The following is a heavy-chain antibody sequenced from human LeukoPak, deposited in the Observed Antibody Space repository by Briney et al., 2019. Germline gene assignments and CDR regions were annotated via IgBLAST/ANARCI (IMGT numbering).Heavy chain of an antibody. CDR3: ARGSMLFDP. CDR1: GGSISSYY. V-gene: IGHV4-59*12. Sequence: PSETLSLTRTVSGGSISSYYWSWIRQPPGKGLEWIGYIYYSGSTNYNPSLKSRVTISVDTSKNQFSLKLSSVTAADTAVYYCARGSMLFDPWGQGTLVTVSS. J-gene: IGHJ5*02. D-gene: IGHD2/OR15-2a*01. CDR2: IYYSGST.